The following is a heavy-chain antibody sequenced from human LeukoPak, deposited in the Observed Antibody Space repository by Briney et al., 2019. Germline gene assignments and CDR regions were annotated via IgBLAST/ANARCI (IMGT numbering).Heavy chain of an antibody. V-gene: IGHV3-30*18. CDR1: GFTFSSYG. J-gene: IGHJ5*02. CDR3: AKSSAALDA. D-gene: IGHD6-25*01. Sequence: GGSLRLSCAASGFTFSSYGMHWVRQAPGKGLEWVAVISYDGSNKYYADSVKGRFTISRDNSKNTLYLQMNSLRAEDTAVYYCAKSSAALDAWGQGTLVTVSS. CDR2: ISYDGSNK.